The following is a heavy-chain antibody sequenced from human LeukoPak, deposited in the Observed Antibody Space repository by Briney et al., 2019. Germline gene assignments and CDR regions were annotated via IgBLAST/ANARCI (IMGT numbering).Heavy chain of an antibody. V-gene: IGHV1-2*02. D-gene: IGHD3-22*01. CDR3: ARAYYYDSSGYYDAFDI. J-gene: IGHJ3*02. CDR1: GYTFTGYY. CDR2: INPSSGGT. Sequence: ASVKVSCKASGYTFTGYYMHWVRQAPGQGLEWMGWINPSSGGTNYAQKFQGRVTMTRDTSISTAYMELSRLRSDDTAVYYCARAYYYDSSGYYDAFDIWGQGTMVTVSS.